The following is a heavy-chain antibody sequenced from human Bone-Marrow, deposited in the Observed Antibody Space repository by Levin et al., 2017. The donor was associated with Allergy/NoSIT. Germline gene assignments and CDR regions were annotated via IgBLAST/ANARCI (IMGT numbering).Heavy chain of an antibody. CDR1: GFTFGVYD. CDR3: TRETCRITDDGCGWYGDR. J-gene: IGHJ2*01. D-gene: IGHD1-1*01. V-gene: IGHV3-48*03. Sequence: SCAASGFTFGVYDINWLRQSPGQGLEWISYFSSDSGKIFYADSVKGRFTMSRDNSKSSLYLQMHSLTSEDTAAYYCTRETCRITDDGCGWYGDRWGRSALVSVSS. CDR2: FSSDSGKI.